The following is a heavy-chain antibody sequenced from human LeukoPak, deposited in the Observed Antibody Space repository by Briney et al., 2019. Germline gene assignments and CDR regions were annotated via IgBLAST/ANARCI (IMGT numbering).Heavy chain of an antibody. CDR2: MNPNSGNT. Sequence: ASVKVSCKASGYTFTGYYMHWVRQATGQGLEWVGSMNPNSGNTDYAQKLQGRITMTRSTSISTAYMELSSLRSEDTAVYYCARGDYWGQGTLVTVSS. CDR3: ARGDY. J-gene: IGHJ4*02. V-gene: IGHV1-8*02. CDR1: GYTFTGYY.